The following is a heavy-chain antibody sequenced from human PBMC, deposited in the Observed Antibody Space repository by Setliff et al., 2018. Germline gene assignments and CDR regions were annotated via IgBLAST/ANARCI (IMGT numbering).Heavy chain of an antibody. CDR1: GFSISSGHY. Sequence: SLTCTVSGFSISSGHYWGWIRQPPGRGLEWIGSISHSGSTYYNPSLRSRVTISLDTSKNQFSPKLTSVTAADTAVYYCAGGRRYDYGWDFDYWGQGTLVTVSS. D-gene: IGHD4-17*01. V-gene: IGHV4-38-2*02. J-gene: IGHJ4*02. CDR2: ISHSGST. CDR3: AGGRRYDYGWDFDY.